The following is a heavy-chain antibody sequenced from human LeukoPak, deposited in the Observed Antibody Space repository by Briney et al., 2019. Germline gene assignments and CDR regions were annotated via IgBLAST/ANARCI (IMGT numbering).Heavy chain of an antibody. D-gene: IGHD2-15*01. V-gene: IGHV3-53*01. CDR2: IYRGDT. CDR1: GFIAGYNY. Sequence: GGSLRLSCEVSGFIAGYNYMSWVRQAPGKGLEWVSVIYRGDTYYAYSVKGRFTISRDDSKNTVFLQMNNLRVEDTAEYFCASYYCSSGSCYFDHWGQGTLVTVSS. J-gene: IGHJ4*02. CDR3: ASYYCSSGSCYFDH.